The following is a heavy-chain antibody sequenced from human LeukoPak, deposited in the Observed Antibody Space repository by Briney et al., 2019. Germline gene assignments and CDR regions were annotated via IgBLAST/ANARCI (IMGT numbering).Heavy chain of an antibody. CDR2: IYYSGST. D-gene: IGHD6-19*01. CDR1: GGSISSSSYY. V-gene: IGHV4-39*07. CDR3: ARDRYSSGWYTPPDGYYFDY. Sequence: SETLSPTCTVSGGSISSSSYYWGWLRQPPGKGLEWVGSIYYSGSTYYNPSLKSRVTISVDTSKNQFSLKLSSVPAADTAVYYCARDRYSSGWYTPPDGYYFDYWGQGTLVTVSS. J-gene: IGHJ4*02.